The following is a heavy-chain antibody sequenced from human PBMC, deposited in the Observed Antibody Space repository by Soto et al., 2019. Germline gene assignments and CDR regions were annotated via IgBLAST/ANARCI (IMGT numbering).Heavy chain of an antibody. CDR3: ASSGHYYDSSAYSPFHX. CDR1: GFTFSSYS. Sequence: GGSLRLSCAASGFTFSSYSMNWARQAPGKGLEWVASISSSSSYIYYAYSVKGRFTISRDNDKNSLYLQMNSLRAEDTAVYYCASSGHYYDSSAYSPFHXWGQGTLVTVSX. CDR2: ISSSSSYI. D-gene: IGHD3-22*01. J-gene: IGHJ4*02. V-gene: IGHV3-21*01.